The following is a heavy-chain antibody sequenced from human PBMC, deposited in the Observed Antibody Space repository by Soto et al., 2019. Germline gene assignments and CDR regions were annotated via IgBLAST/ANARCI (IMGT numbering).Heavy chain of an antibody. CDR3: ATGTNGTTGWYHP. Sequence: QVQLVQSGTEVKKPGASVTVSCKSSGYTFTDFYLHWLRQAPGQGLEWVGWINPKTGDTKSSQKFQGRVTMSSDTSVSTAYIDLTGLTSDDTAMYYCATGTNGTTGWYHPWGQGTRVTVSS. CDR1: GYTFTDFY. J-gene: IGHJ5*02. CDR2: INPKTGDT. D-gene: IGHD1-1*01. V-gene: IGHV1-2*02.